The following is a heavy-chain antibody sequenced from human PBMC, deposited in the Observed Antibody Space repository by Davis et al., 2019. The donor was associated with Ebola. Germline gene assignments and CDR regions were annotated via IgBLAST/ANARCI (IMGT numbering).Heavy chain of an antibody. Sequence: SETLSLTCAVYGGSFSGYYWSWIRQPPGKGLEWIGEINHSGSTNYNPSLKSRVTISVDTSKSQFSLKLSSVTAADTAVYYCARGYSSWFDPWGQGTLVTVSS. CDR2: INHSGST. V-gene: IGHV4-34*01. J-gene: IGHJ5*02. CDR1: GGSFSGYY. CDR3: ARGYSSWFDP. D-gene: IGHD4-11*01.